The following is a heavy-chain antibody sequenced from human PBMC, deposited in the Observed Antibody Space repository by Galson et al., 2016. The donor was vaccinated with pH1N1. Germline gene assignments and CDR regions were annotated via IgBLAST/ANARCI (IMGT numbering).Heavy chain of an antibody. CDR3: VRSDSGTPDF. CDR1: GFTFSDYW. D-gene: IGHD1-7*01. CDR2: IKRDGSTR. Sequence: SLRLSCAASGFTFSDYWMYWVRQTPGKRLEWVARIKRDGSTREYADSVKGRFTISRDNARNTLHLHMSNLRDDDTAVYYCVRSDSGTPDFWGQGTLVTVSS. V-gene: IGHV3-74*03. J-gene: IGHJ4*02.